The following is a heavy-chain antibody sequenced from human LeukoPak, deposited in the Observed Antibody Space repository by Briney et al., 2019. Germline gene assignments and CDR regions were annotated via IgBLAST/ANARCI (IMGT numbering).Heavy chain of an antibody. CDR2: IKGDGGVK. Sequence: PGGSLRLSCAASGSTIGSYWMTWVRQAPGKGLEWVANIKGDGGVKNYVDSVKGRFTISRDNAKNLLYLQMNSLRAEDTAVYYCARDWRDGYNWVFDYWGQGSLVT. D-gene: IGHD5-24*01. CDR3: ARDWRDGYNWVFDY. V-gene: IGHV3-7*01. CDR1: GSTIGSYW. J-gene: IGHJ4*02.